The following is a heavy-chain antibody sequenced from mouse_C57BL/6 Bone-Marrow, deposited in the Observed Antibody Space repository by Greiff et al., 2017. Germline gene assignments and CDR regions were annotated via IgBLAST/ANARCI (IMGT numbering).Heavy chain of an antibody. V-gene: IGHV5-4*01. J-gene: IGHJ3*01. CDR3: AREGGYYPFAY. CDR2: ISDGGSYT. Sequence: EVKLMESGGGLVKPGGSLKLSCAASGFTFSSYAMSWVRQTPEKRLEWVATISDGGSYTYYPDNVKGRFTISRDNAKNNLYLQMSHLKSEDTAMYYCAREGGYYPFAYWGQGTLVTVSA. CDR1: GFTFSSYA. D-gene: IGHD2-3*01.